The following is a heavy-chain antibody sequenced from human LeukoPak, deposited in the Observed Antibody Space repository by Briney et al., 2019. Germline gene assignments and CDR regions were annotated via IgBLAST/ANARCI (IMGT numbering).Heavy chain of an antibody. CDR1: GYTLTELS. D-gene: IGHD3-10*01. Sequence: GASVKVSCKVSGYTLTELSMHWVRQAPGKGLEWMGGFDPEDGETIYAQKFQGRVTMTEDTSTDTAYMELSSLRSEDTAVYYCATLCFGESPAREYYYYYGMDVWGQGTTVIVSS. CDR2: FDPEDGET. J-gene: IGHJ6*02. V-gene: IGHV1-24*01. CDR3: ATLCFGESPAREYYYYYGMDV.